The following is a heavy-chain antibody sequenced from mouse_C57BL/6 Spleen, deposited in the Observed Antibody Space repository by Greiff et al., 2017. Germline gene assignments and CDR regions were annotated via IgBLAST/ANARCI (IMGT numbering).Heavy chain of an antibody. CDR1: GYAFSSYW. J-gene: IGHJ2*01. Sequence: QVQLQQSGAELVKPGASVKISCKASGYAFSSYWMNWVKQRPGKGLEWIGQIYPGDGDTNYNGKFKGKATLTADKSSSTAYMQLSSLTSEDSAVYFCARSEYYYVSSFYYFDYWGQGTTLTVSS. CDR2: IYPGDGDT. CDR3: ARSEYYYVSSFYYFDY. V-gene: IGHV1-80*01. D-gene: IGHD1-1*01.